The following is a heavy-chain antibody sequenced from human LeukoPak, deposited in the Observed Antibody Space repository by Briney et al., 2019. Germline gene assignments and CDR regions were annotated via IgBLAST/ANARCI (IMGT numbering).Heavy chain of an antibody. Sequence: KPSETLSLTCAVSGYSINSGYCWGWIRQPPGKGLEWIGGIDHSGNTHYNPSLKNRVTISADTSKNEFSLKLSSVTATDTAVYYRARVPHSVEGSMKAVFIHYFDYWGQGSLVTVSS. CDR2: IDHSGNT. J-gene: IGHJ4*02. CDR3: ARVPHSVEGSMKAVFIHYFDY. CDR1: GYSINSGYC. D-gene: IGHD3-22*01. V-gene: IGHV4-38-2*01.